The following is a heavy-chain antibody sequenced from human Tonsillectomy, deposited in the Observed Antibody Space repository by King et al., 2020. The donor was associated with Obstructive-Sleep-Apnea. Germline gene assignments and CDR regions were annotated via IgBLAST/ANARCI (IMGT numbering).Heavy chain of an antibody. J-gene: IGHJ4*02. D-gene: IGHD3-22*01. CDR1: GYSFTGYW. V-gene: IGHV5-51*01. CDR3: ARVEYDSSGYYHALDY. CDR2: IYPGESDI. Sequence: VQQVESGAEVKKPGESLKISCKGSGYSFTGYWIGWVRQMPGKGLEWMGIIYPGESDIRFSPSFQGQVTISADKSISTAYLQWSSLKASDTAMYYCARVEYDSSGYYHALDYWGQGTRVTVSS.